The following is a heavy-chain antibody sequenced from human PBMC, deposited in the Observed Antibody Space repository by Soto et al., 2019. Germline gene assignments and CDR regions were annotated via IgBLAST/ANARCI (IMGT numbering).Heavy chain of an antibody. CDR1: GFSFSDYA. CDR2: ISESGGST. D-gene: IGHD6-13*01. CDR3: AKRSPYSSGWYSPIFDY. Sequence: GSLRLSCAASGFSFSDYAMSWVRQAPGKGLGWVSVISESGGSTHYADSVRGRFTVSRDNSKNSLSLRMNSLRDEDTAVYFCAKRSPYSSGWYSPIFDYWGQGALVTVSS. J-gene: IGHJ4*02. V-gene: IGHV3-23*01.